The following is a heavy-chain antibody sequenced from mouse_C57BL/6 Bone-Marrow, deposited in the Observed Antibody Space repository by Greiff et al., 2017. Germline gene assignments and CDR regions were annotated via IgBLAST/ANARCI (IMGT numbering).Heavy chain of an antibody. Sequence: DVMLVESGGGLVQPGGSLKLSCAASGFTFSDYGMAWVRQAPRKGPEWVAFISNLAYSIYYADTVKGRFTISRDNAKNTLYLQMSRLKSEDTAMYYCARHYYGSPYYYAMDYWGQGTSVTVSS. V-gene: IGHV5-15*01. J-gene: IGHJ4*01. D-gene: IGHD1-1*01. CDR1: GFTFSDYG. CDR2: ISNLAYSI. CDR3: ARHYYGSPYYYAMDY.